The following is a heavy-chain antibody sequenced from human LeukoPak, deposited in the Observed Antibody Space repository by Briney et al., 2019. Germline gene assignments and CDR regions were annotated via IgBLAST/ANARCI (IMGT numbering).Heavy chain of an antibody. CDR1: GFTVSSNY. D-gene: IGHD1-26*01. CDR3: ATPPTGWELPWGLDAFDI. J-gene: IGHJ3*02. V-gene: IGHV3-21*01. Sequence: GGSLRLSCAASGFTVSSNYMSWVRQAPGKGLEWVSSISSSSSYIYYADSVKGRFTISRDNAKNSLYLQMNSLRAEDTAVYYCATPPTGWELPWGLDAFDIWGQGTMVTVSS. CDR2: ISSSSSYI.